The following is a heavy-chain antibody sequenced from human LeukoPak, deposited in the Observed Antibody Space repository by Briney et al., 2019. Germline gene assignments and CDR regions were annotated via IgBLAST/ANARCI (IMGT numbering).Heavy chain of an antibody. D-gene: IGHD3-22*01. CDR2: ISSSSSYI. Sequence: GRSLRLSCAASGFTFSSYAMSWVRQAPGKGLEWVSSISSSSSYIYYADSVKGRFTISRDNAKNSLYLQMNSLRAEDTAVYYCAREPYDSSGYYYHWGQGTLVTVSS. CDR1: GFTFSSYA. CDR3: AREPYDSSGYYYH. J-gene: IGHJ5*02. V-gene: IGHV3-21*01.